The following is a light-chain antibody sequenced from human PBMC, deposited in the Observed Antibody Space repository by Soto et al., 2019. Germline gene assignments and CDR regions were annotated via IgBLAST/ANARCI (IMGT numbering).Light chain of an antibody. V-gene: IGKV1-5*01. CDR1: QTFNSW. CDR3: QQGYTSAIT. J-gene: IGKJ5*01. Sequence: DIQMTQSPSRMYASVGDTITITCRGSQTFNSWVNWYQQKPGKAPKLLISDVSSLERGVPSRFSGSGSGTDFTLTVNSLQPEDFATYYCQQGYTSAITFGQGTRREIK. CDR2: DVS.